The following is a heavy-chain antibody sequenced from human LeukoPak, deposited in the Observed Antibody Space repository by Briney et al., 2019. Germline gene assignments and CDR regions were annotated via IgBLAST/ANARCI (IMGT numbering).Heavy chain of an antibody. D-gene: IGHD4-17*01. J-gene: IGHJ6*02. Sequence: SVKVSCKASGGSFSSYAVNWVRQAPGQGLEWMGDIIPILTTTNYAQNFQDRVTLTADKSTSTAYMELRSLTSEDTAVYYCARNKGVYGDYRYYYGMNVWGQGTTVTVSS. CDR3: ARNKGVYGDYRYYYGMNV. V-gene: IGHV1-69*10. CDR2: IIPILTTT. CDR1: GGSFSSYA.